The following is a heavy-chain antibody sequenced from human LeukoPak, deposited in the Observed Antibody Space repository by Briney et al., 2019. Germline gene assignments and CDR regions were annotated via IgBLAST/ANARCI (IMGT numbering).Heavy chain of an antibody. CDR3: ARGPVVTVTTGLHFDY. CDR2: IYYSGST. J-gene: IGHJ4*02. CDR1: GFTFSSYG. D-gene: IGHD4-17*01. Sequence: GSLRLSCAASGFTFSSYGMSWVRQPPGKGLEWIVSIYYSGSTYYNPSLKSRVTISVDTSKNQFSLKLSSVTAADTAVYYCARGPVVTVTTGLHFDYWGQGTLVTVSS. V-gene: IGHV4-39*07.